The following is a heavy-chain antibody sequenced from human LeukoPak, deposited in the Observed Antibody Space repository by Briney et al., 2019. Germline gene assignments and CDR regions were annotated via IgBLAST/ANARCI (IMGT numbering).Heavy chain of an antibody. J-gene: IGHJ4*02. CDR1: GYSFSNYW. CDR2: IYPGDSDT. CDR3: ARYPAAAEYYFDY. Sequence: GESLKISCKGSGYSFSNYWIGWVRQMPGKGLQWMGIIYPGDSDTRYSPSFQGQVTISADKSISTAYLQWSSLKASDTAMYYCARYPAAAEYYFDYWGQGTLVTVSS. V-gene: IGHV5-51*01. D-gene: IGHD2-2*01.